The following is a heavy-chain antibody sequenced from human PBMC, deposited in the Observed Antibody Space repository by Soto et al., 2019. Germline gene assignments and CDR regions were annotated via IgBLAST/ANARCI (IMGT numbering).Heavy chain of an antibody. D-gene: IGHD3-10*01. V-gene: IGHV4-39*01. CDR2: IYYSGST. J-gene: IGHJ6*02. CDR1: GGSISSSSYY. CDR3: ASSACLRSGDLFHGLDV. Sequence: PSETLSLTCTVSGGSISSSSYYWGWIRQPPGKGLEWIGSIYYSGSTYYNPSLKSRVTISVDTSKNQFSLKLSSVTAEDTALYFCASSACLRSGDLFHGLDVWGQGTTVTVSS.